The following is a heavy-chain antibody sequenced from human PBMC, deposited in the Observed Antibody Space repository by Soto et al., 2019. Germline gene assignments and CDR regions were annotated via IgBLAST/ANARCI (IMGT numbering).Heavy chain of an antibody. CDR2: ISGSGGST. Sequence: EVQLLESGGGLVQPGGSLRLSCAASGFTFSSYAMSWVRQAPGKGLEWVSAISGSGGSTYYADSVKGRFTISRDNSKNTLYLQMNSLRAEDTAVYYCAKVGSRYYKGNFWYFDLWGRGTLVTVSS. D-gene: IGHD3-22*01. CDR1: GFTFSSYA. V-gene: IGHV3-23*01. J-gene: IGHJ2*01. CDR3: AKVGSRYYKGNFWYFDL.